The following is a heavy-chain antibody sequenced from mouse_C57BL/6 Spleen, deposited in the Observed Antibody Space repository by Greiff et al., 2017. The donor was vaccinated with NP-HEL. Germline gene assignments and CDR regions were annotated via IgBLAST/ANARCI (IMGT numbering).Heavy chain of an antibody. CDR2: ILPGSGST. V-gene: IGHV1-9*01. CDR3: ARKGPLYYFDY. CDR1: GETSKGER. J-gene: IGHJ2*01. Sequence: QVQLQQSGAELMKSGEEVKICGKVKGETSKGEREEGGKKRTGPCLEWIGEILPGSGSTNYNEKFKGKATFTADTSSNTAYMQLSSLTTEDSAIYYCARKGPLYYFDYWGQGTTLTVSS.